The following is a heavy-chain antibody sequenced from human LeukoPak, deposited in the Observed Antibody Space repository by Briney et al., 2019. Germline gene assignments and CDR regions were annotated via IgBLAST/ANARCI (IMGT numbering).Heavy chain of an antibody. V-gene: IGHV3-48*03. CDR1: GFTFSSYE. J-gene: IGHJ3*02. Sequence: PGGSLRLSCAASGFTFSSYEMNWGRQAPGKGLEWVSYISSSGSTIYYADSVKGRFTISRDNAKNSLYLQMNSLRAEDTAVYYGARALTRDAFDIWGQGTMVTVSS. CDR2: ISSSGSTI. D-gene: IGHD1-14*01. CDR3: ARALTRDAFDI.